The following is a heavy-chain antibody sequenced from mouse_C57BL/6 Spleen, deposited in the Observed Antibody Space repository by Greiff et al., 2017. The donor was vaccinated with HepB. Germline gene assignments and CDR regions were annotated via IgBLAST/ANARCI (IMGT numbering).Heavy chain of an antibody. CDR3: ARGDYSNLAWFAY. Sequence: VQLQESGPELVKPGASVKISCKASGYAFSSSWMNWVKQRPGKGLEWFGRIYPGDGDTNYNGKFKGKATLTADKSSSTAYMQLSSLTSEDSAVYFCARGDYSNLAWFAYWGQGTLVTVSA. CDR2: IYPGDGDT. D-gene: IGHD2-5*01. J-gene: IGHJ3*01. V-gene: IGHV1-82*01. CDR1: GYAFSSSW.